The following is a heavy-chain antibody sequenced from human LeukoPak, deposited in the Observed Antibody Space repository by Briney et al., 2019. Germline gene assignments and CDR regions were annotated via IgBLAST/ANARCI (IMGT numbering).Heavy chain of an antibody. CDR3: ARHTGGNFDY. CDR1: GGSISSYY. J-gene: IGHJ4*02. D-gene: IGHD2-8*02. V-gene: IGHV4-59*08. Sequence: SETPSLTCTVSGGSISSYYWSWIRQPPGKGLEWIGYIYYSGSTNYNPSLKSRVTISVDTSKNQFSLKLSSVTAADTAVYYCARHTGGNFDYWGQGTLVTVSS. CDR2: IYYSGST.